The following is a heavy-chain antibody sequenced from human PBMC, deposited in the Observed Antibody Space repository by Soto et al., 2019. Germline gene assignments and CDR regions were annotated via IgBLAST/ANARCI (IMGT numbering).Heavy chain of an antibody. V-gene: IGHV3-23*01. CDR3: AGRAASHGGPDDY. CDR2: ISGSGGST. D-gene: IGHD3-16*01. CDR1: GFTFSSYA. Sequence: EVQLLESGGGLVQPGGSLRLSCAASGFTFSSYAMSWVRQAPGKGLEWVSAISGSGGSTYYADSVKGRFTISRDNSKKTLYLQMNSLRAEDTAVYYCAGRAASHGGPDDYWGQGTLVTVSS. J-gene: IGHJ4*02.